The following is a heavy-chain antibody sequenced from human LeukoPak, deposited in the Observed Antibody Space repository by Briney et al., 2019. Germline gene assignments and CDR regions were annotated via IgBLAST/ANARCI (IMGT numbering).Heavy chain of an antibody. CDR1: GFTFNSYT. V-gene: IGHV3-21*06. J-gene: IGHJ3*02. Sequence: PGGSLRLSCAASGFTFNSYTMNWVRQAPGKGLESVSSIRSNSRGINYADSVKGRFTISRDNDKNTVFLQMNSLRAEDTAVYYCARINSGRHLGDAFDIWGQGTTVTVSS. CDR2: IRSNSRGI. D-gene: IGHD1-26*01. CDR3: ARINSGRHLGDAFDI.